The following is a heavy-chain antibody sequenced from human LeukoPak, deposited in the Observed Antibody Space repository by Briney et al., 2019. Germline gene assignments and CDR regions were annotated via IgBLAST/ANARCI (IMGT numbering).Heavy chain of an antibody. CDR2: IYYSGST. D-gene: IGHD5-24*01. J-gene: IGHJ1*01. Sequence: SETLSLTCTVSGGSISSYYWSWIRQPPGKGLEWIGYIYYSGSTNYNPSLKSRVTISVDTSKNQFSLKLSSVTAADTAVYYCARRERDGYNYPAEYFQHWGQGTLVTVSS. CDR1: GGSISSYY. CDR3: ARRERDGYNYPAEYFQH. V-gene: IGHV4-59*08.